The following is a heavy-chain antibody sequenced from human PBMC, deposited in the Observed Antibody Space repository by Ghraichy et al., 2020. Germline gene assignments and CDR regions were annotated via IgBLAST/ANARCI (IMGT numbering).Heavy chain of an antibody. CDR3: VSSHIVVVIAIHFDY. D-gene: IGHD2-21*01. CDR1: GGSISSSSYY. J-gene: IGHJ4*02. Sequence: SQTLSLTCTVSGGSISSSSYYWGWIRQPPGKGLEWIGSIYYSGSTYYNPSLKSRVTISVDTSKNQFSLKLSSVTAADTAVYYCVSSHIVVVIAIHFDYWGQGTLVTVSS. CDR2: IYYSGST. V-gene: IGHV4-39*01.